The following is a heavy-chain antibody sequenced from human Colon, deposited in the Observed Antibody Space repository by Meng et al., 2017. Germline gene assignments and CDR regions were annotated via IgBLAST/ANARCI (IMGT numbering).Heavy chain of an antibody. CDR3: ARDAVASYYFDY. CDR1: GFTFSDYY. V-gene: IGHV3-11*04. J-gene: IGHJ4*02. CDR2: ISSSGSTI. Sequence: GESLKISCAASGFTFSDYYMSWVRQAPGKGLECISYISSSGSTIYYADSVKGRFTISRDNAKNSLYLQMNSLRAEDTAVYYCARDAVASYYFDYWGQGTLVTVSS. D-gene: IGHD1-26*01.